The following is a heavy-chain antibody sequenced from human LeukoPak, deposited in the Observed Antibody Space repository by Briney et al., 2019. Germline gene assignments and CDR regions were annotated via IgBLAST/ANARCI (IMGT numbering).Heavy chain of an antibody. CDR2: ISGSGGST. J-gene: IGHJ5*02. V-gene: IGHV3-23*01. CDR3: AKDFQRDDYGNWFDP. D-gene: IGHD4-17*01. Sequence: ETLSLTCTVPGGSLSSTGYYWGWVRQAPGKGLEWVSFISGSGGSTYYADSVKGRFTISRDNSKDTLYLQMNSLRAEDTAVYYCAKDFQRDDYGNWFDPWGQGTLVTVSS. CDR1: GGSLSSTGYY.